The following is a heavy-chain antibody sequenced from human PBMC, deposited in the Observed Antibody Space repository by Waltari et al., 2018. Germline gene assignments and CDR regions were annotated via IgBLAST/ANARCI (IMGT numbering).Heavy chain of an antibody. Sequence: EVLLVQSGAEVKHPGESLRIPCTGSGYSFTKHGISWVRQTPGKGRGWMGRIDPSDSYTNYSPSLQGHVTISADKSITTAYLQWSSLKASDTAIYYCARRNWDRGMDAFDIWGQGTMVTVSS. D-gene: IGHD7-27*01. CDR1: GYSFTKHG. J-gene: IGHJ3*02. V-gene: IGHV5-10-1*03. CDR2: IDPSDSYT. CDR3: ARRNWDRGMDAFDI.